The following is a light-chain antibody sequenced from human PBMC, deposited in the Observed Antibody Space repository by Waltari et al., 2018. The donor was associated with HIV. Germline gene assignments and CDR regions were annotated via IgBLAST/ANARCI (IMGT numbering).Light chain of an antibody. CDR2: KAS. Sequence: DIQLTLVPSTLSASVGYRVTITCRASQSITTSLAWYQQKPGKAPKFLIYKASSLNSGVPSRFSGRGSGTDFTLTINSLQSDDFATYYCQQYHDYSTFGQGTKVEI. J-gene: IGKJ1*01. CDR3: QQYHDYST. V-gene: IGKV1-5*03. CDR1: QSITTS.